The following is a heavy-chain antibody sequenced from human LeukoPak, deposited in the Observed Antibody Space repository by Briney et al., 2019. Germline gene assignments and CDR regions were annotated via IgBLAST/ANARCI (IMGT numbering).Heavy chain of an antibody. D-gene: IGHD2-2*01. CDR1: GGPISSYY. J-gene: IGHJ4*02. V-gene: IGHV4-4*07. CDR3: ARDSPGYCSSTSCRHFDY. CDR2: IYTSGST. Sequence: PSETLSLTCTVSGGPISSYYWSWIRQPAGKGLEWIGRIYTSGSTNYNPSLKSRVTMSVDTSKNQFSLKLSSVTAADTAVYYCARDSPGYCSSTSCRHFDYWGQGTLVTVSS.